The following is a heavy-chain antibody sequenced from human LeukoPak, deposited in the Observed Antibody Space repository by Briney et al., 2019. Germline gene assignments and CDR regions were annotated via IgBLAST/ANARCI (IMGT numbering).Heavy chain of an antibody. V-gene: IGHV4-30-4*08. Sequence: PSETLSLTCTVSGGSISSGDYYWSWIRQPPGKGLEWIGYIYYSGSTYYNPSLKSRVTISVDTSKNQFSLKLSSVTAADTAVYYCARTVLTGYGLYYFDYWGQGTLVTVSS. J-gene: IGHJ4*02. D-gene: IGHD3-9*01. CDR1: GGSISSGDYY. CDR2: IYYSGST. CDR3: ARTVLTGYGLYYFDY.